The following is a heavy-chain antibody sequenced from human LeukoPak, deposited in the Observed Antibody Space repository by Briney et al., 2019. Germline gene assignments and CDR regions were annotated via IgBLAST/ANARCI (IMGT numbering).Heavy chain of an antibody. D-gene: IGHD4-17*01. J-gene: IGHJ4*02. Sequence: KSSETLSLTCSVFGGSISSSSYYWGWIRQPPGKGLEWIGYIYHSGSTYYNPSLKSRVTISVDRSKNQFSLKLSSVTAADTAVYYCARGRDDYGDYFDYWGQGTLVTVSS. V-gene: IGHV4-39*07. CDR1: GGSISSSSYY. CDR3: ARGRDDYGDYFDY. CDR2: IYHSGST.